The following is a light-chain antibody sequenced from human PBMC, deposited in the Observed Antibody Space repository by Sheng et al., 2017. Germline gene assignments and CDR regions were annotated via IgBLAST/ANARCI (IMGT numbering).Light chain of an antibody. CDR3: QQYGSAPLT. V-gene: IGKV3-11*01. CDR1: QSVNSN. CDR2: DAS. J-gene: IGKJ4*01. Sequence: EIVLTQSPATLSLSPGERATLSCRASQSVNSNLAWYRQKSGQAPRLLIYDASKRAAGIPARFSGSGSGTDFTLTISGLGPEDYAVYYCQQYGSAPLTFGGGTKVEIK.